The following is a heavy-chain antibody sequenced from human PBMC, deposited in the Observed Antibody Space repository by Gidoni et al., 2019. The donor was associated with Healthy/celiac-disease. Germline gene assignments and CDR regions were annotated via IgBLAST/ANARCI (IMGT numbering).Heavy chain of an antibody. CDR1: GFTFSSYA. V-gene: IGHV3-30*01. D-gene: IGHD3-16*01. J-gene: IGHJ4*02. CDR3: ARDTHVWSLDY. CDR2: ISYDGSNK. Sequence: QVQLVESGGGVVQPGRSLRLSCAASGFTFSSYAMHWVRQAPVKGLEWVAVISYDGSNKYYADSVKGRFTISRDNSKNTLYLQMNSLRAEDTAVYYCARDTHVWSLDYWGQGTLVTVSS.